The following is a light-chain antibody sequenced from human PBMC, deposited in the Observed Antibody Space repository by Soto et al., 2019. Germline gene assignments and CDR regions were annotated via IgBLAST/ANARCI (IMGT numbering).Light chain of an antibody. CDR1: QSVSSNY. CDR2: AAS. CDR3: QQYGSSPRT. Sequence: EIVLTQSPATLSLSPGERATLSCRASQSVSSNYLAWYQQKPGQAPRLLIFAASSRNPGIPDRFSGSGSGTDFTLTISRLEPEDFAVYHCQQYGSSPRTFGQGTKVEIK. J-gene: IGKJ1*01. V-gene: IGKV3-20*01.